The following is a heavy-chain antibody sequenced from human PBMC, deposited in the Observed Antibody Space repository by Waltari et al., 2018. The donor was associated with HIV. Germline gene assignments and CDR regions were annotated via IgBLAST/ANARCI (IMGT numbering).Heavy chain of an antibody. CDR3: ARQEDFYDRSGYHYVLGPLDM. V-gene: IGHV4-39*01. CDR2: IYYSGST. Sequence: QLQESGPGLVKPSETLSLTCSVSGDSIRRSNHYWGWIRQPPGKGLEWIGSIYYSGSTNSKPSLTSRVTISIDTSLDQFSLSLKSRTAADTAIYYWARQEDFYDRSGYHYVLGPLDMWGQVTMVTVSS. D-gene: IGHD3-22*01. J-gene: IGHJ3*02. CDR1: GDSIRRSNHY.